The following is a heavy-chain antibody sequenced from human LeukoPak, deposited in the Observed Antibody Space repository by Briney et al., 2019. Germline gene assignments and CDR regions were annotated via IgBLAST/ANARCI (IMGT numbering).Heavy chain of an antibody. Sequence: GGSLRLSCAASGFTFSSYAMSWVRQAPGKGLEWVSAISGSGGSTYYADSVKGRFTISRDNSKNTLFLQMNGLRGGDTAQYYCARYCRTSSCSSYSYYGMDVWGQGTTVTVSS. V-gene: IGHV3-23*01. D-gene: IGHD2-2*01. CDR2: ISGSGGST. J-gene: IGHJ6*02. CDR1: GFTFSSYA. CDR3: ARYCRTSSCSSYSYYGMDV.